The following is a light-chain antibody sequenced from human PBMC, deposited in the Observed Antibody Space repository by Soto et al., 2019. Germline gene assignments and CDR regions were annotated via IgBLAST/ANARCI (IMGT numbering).Light chain of an antibody. CDR2: GAS. CDR1: QSVSSY. Sequence: ETVMTQSPATLSVSPGERATLSCRASQSVSSYLAWYQQKPGQAPRLLIYGASTRATSIPARFSGSGSGTEFTLTISSLQSEDFAVYYCQQYSNEYTFGQGTKLEIK. V-gene: IGKV3-15*01. J-gene: IGKJ2*01. CDR3: QQYSNEYT.